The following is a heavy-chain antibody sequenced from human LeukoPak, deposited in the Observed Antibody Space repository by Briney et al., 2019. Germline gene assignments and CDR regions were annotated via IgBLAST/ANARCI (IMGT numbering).Heavy chain of an antibody. CDR1: GYTFTGYY. CDR3: ARSYSSSWYGDFDY. Sequence: ASVKVSCKASGYTFTGYYMHWVRQAPGQGLEWMGWINPNSGGTYYAQTFQGRVTMTRDTSISTAYMEMSRLRSEDTAVYYCARSYSSSWYGDFDYWGQGTLVSVSS. V-gene: IGHV1-2*02. D-gene: IGHD6-13*01. J-gene: IGHJ4*02. CDR2: INPNSGGT.